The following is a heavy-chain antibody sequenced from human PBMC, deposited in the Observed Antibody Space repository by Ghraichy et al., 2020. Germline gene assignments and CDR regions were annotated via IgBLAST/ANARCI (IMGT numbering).Heavy chain of an antibody. Sequence: SETLSLTCTVSGGSISSYYWSWIRQPPGKGLEWIGYIYYSGSTNYNPSLKSRVTISVDTSKNQFSLKLSSVTAADTAVYYCARVYGSGSYDDDYWGQGTLVTVSS. V-gene: IGHV4-59*01. J-gene: IGHJ4*02. CDR3: ARVYGSGSYDDDY. CDR1: GGSISSYY. D-gene: IGHD3-10*01. CDR2: IYYSGST.